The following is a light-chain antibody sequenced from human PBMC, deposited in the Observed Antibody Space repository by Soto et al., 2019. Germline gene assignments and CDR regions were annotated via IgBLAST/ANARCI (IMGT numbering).Light chain of an antibody. CDR3: SSYAGSNNFV. CDR2: EVS. V-gene: IGLV2-8*01. CDR1: SSDVGSYNY. J-gene: IGLJ2*01. Sequence: QSARTQPPSASGSPGQSVTISCTGTSSDVGSYNYVSWYQQHPGKAPKLMIYEVSKRPSGVPDRFSGSKSGNTASLTVSGLQAEDEADYYCSSYAGSNNFVFGGGTKLTVL.